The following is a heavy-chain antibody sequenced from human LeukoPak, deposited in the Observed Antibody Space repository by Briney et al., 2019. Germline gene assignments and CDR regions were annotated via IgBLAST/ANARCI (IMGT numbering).Heavy chain of an antibody. V-gene: IGHV4-59*11. Sequence: SETLSLTCTVSGGSISSHYWSWIRQPPGKGLEWIGYIYYSGSTNYNPSLKSRVTISVDTSKNQFSLKLSSVTAADTAVYYCERDVSRRLWSDYYTAYDDWWGEGTLVTVSS. CDR2: IYYSGST. D-gene: IGHD3-3*01. J-gene: IGHJ4*02. CDR3: ERDVSRRLWSDYYTAYDDW. CDR1: GGSISSHY.